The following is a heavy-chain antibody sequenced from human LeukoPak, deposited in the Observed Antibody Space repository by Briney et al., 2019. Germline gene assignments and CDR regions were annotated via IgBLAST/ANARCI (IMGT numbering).Heavy chain of an antibody. D-gene: IGHD3-10*01. V-gene: IGHV1-18*01. CDR2: ISAYNGNT. Sequence: GASVKVSCKASGYTFTSYGVSWVRQAPGQSLEWLGWISAYNGNTYYAENFQARVTMTTDTSTSTAYMELRSLRSDDTAVYYCARGEISHYYGSGSYYISSGGIDYWGQGTLVTVSS. J-gene: IGHJ4*02. CDR1: GYTFTSYG. CDR3: ARGEISHYYGSGSYYISSGGIDY.